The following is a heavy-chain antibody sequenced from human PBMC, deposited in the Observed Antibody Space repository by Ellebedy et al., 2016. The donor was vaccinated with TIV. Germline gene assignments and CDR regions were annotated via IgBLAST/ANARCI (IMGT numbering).Heavy chain of an antibody. D-gene: IGHD3-16*01. V-gene: IGHV3-30*02. Sequence: GGSLRLSCVASGFTFSTYGMHWVRQAPGKGLEWVAFKRFDGRNEYNGDSVKGRFFISRDVSKNTLFLQMNRLRAEDTALYYCVKGAYPVPTVMAVWGQGTMVTVSS. CDR2: KRFDGRNE. CDR3: VKGAYPVPTVMAV. CDR1: GFTFSTYG. J-gene: IGHJ6*02.